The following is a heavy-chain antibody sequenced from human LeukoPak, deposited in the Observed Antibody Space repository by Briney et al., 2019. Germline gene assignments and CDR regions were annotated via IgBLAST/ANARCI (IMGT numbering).Heavy chain of an antibody. CDR3: ARDLKSAFWSGHYFDY. V-gene: IGHV1-2*02. CDR1: GYTFTGYY. CDR2: INPNSGGT. J-gene: IGHJ4*02. Sequence: ASVKVSCKASGYTFTGYYMHWVRQAPGQGLEWMGWINPNSGGTNYAQKFQGRVTMTRDTSISTAYMELSRLRSDDTAVYYCARDLKSAFWSGHYFDYWGQGTLVTVSS. D-gene: IGHD3-3*01.